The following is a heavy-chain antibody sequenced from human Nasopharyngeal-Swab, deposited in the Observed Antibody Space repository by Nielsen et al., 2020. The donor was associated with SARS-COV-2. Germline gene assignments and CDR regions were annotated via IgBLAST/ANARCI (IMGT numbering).Heavy chain of an antibody. Sequence: GESLPISCAASGFTFSSYSMNWVRQAPGKGLEWVSSISSSSSYIYYADSVKGRFTISRDNAKNSLYLQMNRLRAEDTAVYYCVGNNWNYGGVGYWGQGTLVTVSS. D-gene: IGHD1-7*01. V-gene: IGHV3-21*01. J-gene: IGHJ4*02. CDR1: GFTFSSYS. CDR3: VGNNWNYGGVGY. CDR2: ISSSSSYI.